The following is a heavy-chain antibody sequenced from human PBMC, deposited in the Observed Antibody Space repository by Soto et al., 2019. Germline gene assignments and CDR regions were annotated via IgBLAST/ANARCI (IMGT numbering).Heavy chain of an antibody. CDR3: AWEDNFQHGAVTYYYYGMDV. V-gene: IGHV1-18*01. Sequence: ASVKVSCKASGYTFTSYGIDWVRQAPGQGLEWLGWISAYDGNTKYAQILQGRVSLTTDTSTNTAYMELRSLRSDDTAVYYCAWEDNFQHGAVTYYYYGMDVWGQGTTVTVSS. J-gene: IGHJ6*02. CDR1: GYTFTSYG. CDR2: ISAYDGNT. D-gene: IGHD2-15*01.